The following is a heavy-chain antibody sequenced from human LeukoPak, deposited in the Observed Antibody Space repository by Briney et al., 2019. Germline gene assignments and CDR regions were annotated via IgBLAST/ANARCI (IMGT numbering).Heavy chain of an antibody. D-gene: IGHD7-27*01. CDR2: IYYSGST. V-gene: IGHV4-59*01. Sequence: SETLSLTCTVSGGSISSYYWSWIRQPPGNGLEWIGYIYYSGSTNYNPSLKGRVTISVDTSKNQFSLKLSSVTAADTAVYYCARVPSWGTVNAFDIWGQGTMVTVSS. CDR1: GGSISSYY. J-gene: IGHJ3*02. CDR3: ARVPSWGTVNAFDI.